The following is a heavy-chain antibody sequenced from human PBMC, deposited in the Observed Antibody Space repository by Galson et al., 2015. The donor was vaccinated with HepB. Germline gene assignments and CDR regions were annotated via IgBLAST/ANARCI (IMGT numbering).Heavy chain of an antibody. V-gene: IGHV3-74*01. CDR1: GFTFSSYW. J-gene: IGHJ6*03. CDR3: ARDRRRYCSGGSCYSGYYYYYMDV. Sequence: SLRLSCAASGFTFSSYWMHWVRQAPGKGLVWVSRINSDGSSTSYADSVKGRFTISRDNAKNTLYLQMNSLRAEDTAVYYCARDRRRYCSGGSCYSGYYYYYMDVWGKGTTVTVSS. CDR2: INSDGSST. D-gene: IGHD2-15*01.